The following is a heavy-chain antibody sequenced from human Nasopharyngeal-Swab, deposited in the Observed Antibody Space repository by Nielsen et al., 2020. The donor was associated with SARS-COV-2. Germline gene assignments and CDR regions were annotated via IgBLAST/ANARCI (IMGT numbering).Heavy chain of an antibody. CDR2: IYHSGST. V-gene: IGHV4-59*01. CDR1: GGSISDNY. CDR3: ARVVCSGCSCSFDT. D-gene: IGHD2-15*01. Sequence: SETLSLTCTVSGGSISDNYWGWIRQPPGEGLEWIGSIYHSGSTNYNSSLKSRITISLDASKKQFSLKMSSVTAADTAVYYCARVVCSGCSCSFDTWGQGTLVTVSS. J-gene: IGHJ5*02.